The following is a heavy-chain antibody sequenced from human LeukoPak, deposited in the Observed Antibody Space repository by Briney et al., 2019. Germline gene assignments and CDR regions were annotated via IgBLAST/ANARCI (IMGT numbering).Heavy chain of an antibody. CDR2: IYSSGSS. CDR1: GGSISSYY. V-gene: IGHV4-4*07. CDR3: ARQLPAASWFDP. D-gene: IGHD2-2*01. J-gene: IGHJ5*02. Sequence: SETLSLTCTVSGGSISSYYWSWIRQPAGKGLEWIGRIYSSGSSNYNPSLKSRVTMSVDTSKNQFSLKLSSVTAADTAVYYCARQLPAASWFDPWGQGTLVTASS.